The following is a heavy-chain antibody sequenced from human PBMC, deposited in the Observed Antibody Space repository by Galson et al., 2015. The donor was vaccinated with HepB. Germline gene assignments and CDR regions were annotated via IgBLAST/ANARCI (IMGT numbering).Heavy chain of an antibody. J-gene: IGHJ6*02. V-gene: IGHV1-18*04. CDR3: ARGGGSSARGMDV. CDR1: GYTFTSYD. CDR2: ISSNNGDT. D-gene: IGHD1-26*01. Sequence: SVKVSCKASGYTFTSYDVSWVRQAPGQGLEWMGWISSNNGDTNYAQKLRGRVTVTTDTSTSTAYMELRSLRSDDTAVYYCARGGGSSARGMDVWGQGTTVTVSS.